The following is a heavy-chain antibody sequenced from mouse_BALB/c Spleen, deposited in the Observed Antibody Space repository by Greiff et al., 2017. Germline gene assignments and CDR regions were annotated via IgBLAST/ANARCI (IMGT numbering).Heavy chain of an antibody. CDR3: ARDGYDRYFDV. CDR2: INPYYGST. CDR1: GYSFTDYI. V-gene: IGHV1-39*01. D-gene: IGHD2-2*01. Sequence: EVKLQQTGPELVKPGASVKISCKASGYSFTDYIMLWVKQSHGKSLEWIGNINPYYGSTSYNLKFKGKATLTVDKSSSTAYMQLNSLTSEDSAVYYCARDGYDRYFDVWGAGTTVTVSS. J-gene: IGHJ1*01.